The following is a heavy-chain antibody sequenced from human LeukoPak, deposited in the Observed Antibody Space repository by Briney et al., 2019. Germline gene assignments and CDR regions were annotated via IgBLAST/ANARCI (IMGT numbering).Heavy chain of an antibody. CDR3: ARVRITMVRGVIYYYGMDV. V-gene: IGHV4-59*01. Sequence: SETLSLTCTVSGGXISSYYCSWIRQPPGKGLEWIGYIYYSGSTNYNPSLKSRVTISVDTSKNQFSLKLSSVTAADTAVYYCARVRITMVRGVIYYYGMDVWGQGTTVTVSS. D-gene: IGHD3-10*01. CDR2: IYYSGST. J-gene: IGHJ6*02. CDR1: GGXISSYY.